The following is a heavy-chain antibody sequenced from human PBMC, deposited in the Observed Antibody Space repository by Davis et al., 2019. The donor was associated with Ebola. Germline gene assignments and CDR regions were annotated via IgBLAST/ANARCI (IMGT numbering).Heavy chain of an antibody. Sequence: ASVKVSCKTSGYTFITYGISWVRRAPGQGPEWMGWISPYNGNTNYAQKFQGRVTITADESTSTAYMELSSLRSEDTAVYYCAMNGANNFGFISVYWGQGTLVTVSS. CDR2: ISPYNGNT. CDR3: AMNGANNFGFISVY. CDR1: GYTFITYG. D-gene: IGHD4/OR15-4a*01. V-gene: IGHV1-18*01. J-gene: IGHJ4*02.